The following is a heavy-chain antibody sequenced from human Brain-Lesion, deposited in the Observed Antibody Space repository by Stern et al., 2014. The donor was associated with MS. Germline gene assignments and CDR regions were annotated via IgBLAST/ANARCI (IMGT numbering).Heavy chain of an antibody. CDR2: ISYDGSKQ. Sequence: QMQLVQSGGGVVHPGRSLRLSCAASGFTFSSYAMHWVRQAPGTGLEWLAVISYDGSKQDYPDSVKGRFTISRDNSKNTLYLQMNSLRAEDTAVYYCARSSLRFFDWQDAFDIWGQGTMVTVSS. J-gene: IGHJ3*02. V-gene: IGHV3-30*01. D-gene: IGHD3-9*01. CDR3: ARSSLRFFDWQDAFDI. CDR1: GFTFSSYA.